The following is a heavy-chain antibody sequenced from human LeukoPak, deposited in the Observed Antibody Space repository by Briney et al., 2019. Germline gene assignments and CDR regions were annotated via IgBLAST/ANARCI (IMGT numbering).Heavy chain of an antibody. V-gene: IGHV4-4*07. J-gene: IGHJ4*02. CDR1: GGSISSYY. D-gene: IGHD1-26*01. CDR3: ARQPVAYYTTFVDY. Sequence: SETLSLTCSVSGGSISSYYWSWIRQPAGKGLEWIGRIYTSGSTNYNPSLKSRVTISVDTSKNQFSLKLSSVTAADTAVYYCARQPVAYYTTFVDYWGQGTLVTVSS. CDR2: IYTSGST.